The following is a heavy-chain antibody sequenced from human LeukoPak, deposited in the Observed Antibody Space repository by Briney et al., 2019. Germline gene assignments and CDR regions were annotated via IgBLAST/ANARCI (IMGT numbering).Heavy chain of an antibody. CDR2: ISSSSSYI. D-gene: IGHD4-11*01. Sequence: GGSLRLSCAASGFTFSSYSMNWVRQAPGKGLELVSSISSSSSYIYYADSVKGRFTISRDNAKNSLYLQMNSLRAEDTAVYYCAREALDYRDDDSAFDIWGQGTMVTVSS. CDR1: GFTFSSYS. V-gene: IGHV3-21*01. J-gene: IGHJ3*02. CDR3: AREALDYRDDDSAFDI.